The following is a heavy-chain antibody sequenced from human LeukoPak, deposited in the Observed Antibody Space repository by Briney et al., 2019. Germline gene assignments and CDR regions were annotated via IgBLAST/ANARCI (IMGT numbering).Heavy chain of an antibody. V-gene: IGHV3-23*01. D-gene: IGHD3-10*01. Sequence: GGSLRLSCAASGFTFSSYAMNWVRQAPGKGLAWVSGINNSGGSTYYADSVKGRFTISRDNSKNTLYLQMNSLRAEDTAVYYCAKPPGLRRLAPWGQGTLVTGSS. CDR2: INNSGGST. CDR1: GFTFSSYA. CDR3: AKPPGLRRLAP. J-gene: IGHJ5*02.